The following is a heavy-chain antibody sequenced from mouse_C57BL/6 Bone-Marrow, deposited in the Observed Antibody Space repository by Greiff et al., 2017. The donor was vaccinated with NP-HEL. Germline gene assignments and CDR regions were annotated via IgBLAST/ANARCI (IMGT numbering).Heavy chain of an antibody. D-gene: IGHD4-1*01. CDR2: IDPENGDT. CDR1: GFNIKDDY. J-gene: IGHJ2*01. CDR3: TTHWSFDY. V-gene: IGHV14-4*01. Sequence: EVQLKQSGAELVRPGASVKLSCTASGFNIKDDYMHWVKQRPEQGLEWIGWIDPENGDTEYASKFQGKATITADTSSNTAYLQLSSLTSEDTAVYYCTTHWSFDYWGQGTTLTVSS.